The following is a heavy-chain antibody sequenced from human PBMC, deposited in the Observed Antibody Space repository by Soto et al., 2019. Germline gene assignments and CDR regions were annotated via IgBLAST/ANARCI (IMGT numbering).Heavy chain of an antibody. D-gene: IGHD6-19*01. CDR1: GYTFTTNA. Sequence: ASVKVSCKASGYTFTTNAIHWVRQAPGQRLEWMGWINAANGNTKYSQKFQGRVTITRDTSASTAYMELSGLRSEDTAVFYCAREGVGSAWYFDYWGQGTRVTVSS. V-gene: IGHV1-3*01. CDR3: AREGVGSAWYFDY. J-gene: IGHJ4*02. CDR2: INAANGNT.